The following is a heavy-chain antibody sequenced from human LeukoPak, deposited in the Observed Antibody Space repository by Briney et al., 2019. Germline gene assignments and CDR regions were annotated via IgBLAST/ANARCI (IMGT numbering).Heavy chain of an antibody. D-gene: IGHD3-22*01. V-gene: IGHV1-18*01. CDR3: ARDRTYDSSGYYRLDGFDI. Sequence: ASVKVSCKTSGYTFSTYGVNWVRQAPGQGLEWMGWISPYNDNTNYAQRFQGRVTVTTDTSTSTAYMELRSLRSDDTAVYYCARDRTYDSSGYYRLDGFDIWGQGTMVTVSS. CDR2: ISPYNDNT. J-gene: IGHJ3*02. CDR1: GYTFSTYG.